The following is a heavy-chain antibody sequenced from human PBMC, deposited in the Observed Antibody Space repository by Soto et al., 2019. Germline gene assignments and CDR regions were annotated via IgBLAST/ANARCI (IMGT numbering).Heavy chain of an antibody. D-gene: IGHD5-12*01. Sequence: QVQLVESGGGLVKPGGSLRLSCAASGFTFSDYYMSWIRQAPGKGLEWVSYITTSGRTEYYADSVKGRFTISRDNAKNSLYLQMNSLSTEDTAVYYCARSAEIVPPAYWGQGTLVTVSS. CDR2: ITTSGRTE. J-gene: IGHJ4*02. V-gene: IGHV3-11*01. CDR1: GFTFSDYY. CDR3: ARSAEIVPPAY.